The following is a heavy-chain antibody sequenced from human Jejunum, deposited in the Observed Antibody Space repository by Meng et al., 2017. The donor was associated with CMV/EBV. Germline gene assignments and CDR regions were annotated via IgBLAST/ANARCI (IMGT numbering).Heavy chain of an antibody. V-gene: IGHV3-23*03. CDR3: AKDTVPDSRFNFDH. CDR1: GFVVSGYS. D-gene: IGHD1-1*01. J-gene: IGHJ4*02. Sequence: GFVVSGYSMNWVSLAQGKELEWVSIIYGGGSTKIYADSVKGRFTISRDDSKNMLYLQMDSLRVEDTALYFCAKDTVPDSRFNFDHWGRGTLVTVSS. CDR2: IYGGGSTK.